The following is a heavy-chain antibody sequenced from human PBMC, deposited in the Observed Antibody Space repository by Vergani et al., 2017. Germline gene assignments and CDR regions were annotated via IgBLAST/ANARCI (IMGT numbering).Heavy chain of an antibody. CDR3: ASHQLLSGWFDP. J-gene: IGHJ5*02. V-gene: IGHV1-69*02. Sequence: QVQLVQSGAEVKKPGSSVKVSCKASGGTFSSYTISWVRQAPGQGLEWMGRIIPILGIANYAQKFQGRVTITADKSTCTAYMELSSLRSRDTAVYYCASHQLLSGWFDPWGQGTLVTVSS. CDR1: GGTFSSYT. D-gene: IGHD2-2*01. CDR2: IIPILGIA.